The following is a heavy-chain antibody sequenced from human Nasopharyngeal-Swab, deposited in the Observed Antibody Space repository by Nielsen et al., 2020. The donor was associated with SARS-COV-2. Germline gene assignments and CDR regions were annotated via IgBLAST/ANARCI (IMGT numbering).Heavy chain of an antibody. CDR3: ARKNYYDSSGYYLVHFYYYYYYGMDV. D-gene: IGHD3-22*01. V-gene: IGHV3-23*01. CDR2: ISGSGGST. Sequence: GESLKISCAASGFTFSSYAMSWVRQAPGKGLEWVSAISGSGGSTYYADSVKGRFTISRDNSKNTLYLQMNSLRAEDTAVYYCARKNYYDSSGYYLVHFYYYYYYGMDVWGQGTTVTVAS. J-gene: IGHJ6*02. CDR1: GFTFSSYA.